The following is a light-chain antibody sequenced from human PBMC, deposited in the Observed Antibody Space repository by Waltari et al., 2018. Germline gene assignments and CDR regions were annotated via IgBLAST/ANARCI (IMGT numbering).Light chain of an antibody. CDR1: TSNIGSNT. V-gene: IGLV1-44*01. Sequence: QSVLTQPPSASGTPGQKITISCSGSTSNIGSNTVDWYQQLPGTAPKLLMYSNNLRPSGVPERFYGSKSGSSASLAIVGLQSEDDADYYCAAWDDSLKGVVFGGVTKVTVL. J-gene: IGLJ2*01. CDR3: AAWDDSLKGVV. CDR2: SNN.